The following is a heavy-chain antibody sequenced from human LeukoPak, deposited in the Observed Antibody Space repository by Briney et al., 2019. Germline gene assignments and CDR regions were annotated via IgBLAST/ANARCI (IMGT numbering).Heavy chain of an antibody. Sequence: GESLKISCKSSGYSFTTYWIGWVRQMPGKGLEWMGSIYPADSDTRYSPSFQGQVTMSVNKSISTAHLQWSSLKASDTAMYYCARRANMYASASALDIWGQGTMVTVSS. V-gene: IGHV5-51*01. J-gene: IGHJ3*02. CDR2: IYPADSDT. D-gene: IGHD3-10*01. CDR3: ARRANMYASASALDI. CDR1: GYSFTTYW.